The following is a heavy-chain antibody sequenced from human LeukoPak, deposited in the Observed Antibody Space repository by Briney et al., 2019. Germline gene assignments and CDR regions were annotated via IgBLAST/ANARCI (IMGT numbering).Heavy chain of an antibody. V-gene: IGHV1-18*01. CDR3: ARVVGTPYYDFWSGSYYMDV. J-gene: IGHJ6*03. D-gene: IGHD3-3*01. CDR2: ISAYNGNT. Sequence: ASVTVSCKASAYTFTIYGISWVRQAPGQGLEWMGWISAYNGNTNYAQKLQGRVTMTTDTSTSTAYMELRSLRSDDTAVYYCARVVGTPYYDFWSGSYYMDVWGKGTTVTVSS. CDR1: AYTFTIYG.